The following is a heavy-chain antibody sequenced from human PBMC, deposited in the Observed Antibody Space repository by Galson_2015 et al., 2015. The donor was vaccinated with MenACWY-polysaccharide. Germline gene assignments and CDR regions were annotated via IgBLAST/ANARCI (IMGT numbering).Heavy chain of an antibody. Sequence: SLRLSCAASGFSLGAWYMSWLRQAPGKGLEWLSYISKSGDCIYYGDSVKGRFAISRDNAKNSPYLQLNSLEVEDTAIYYCARGHYGLDVWGQGTTVTVSS. CDR1: GFSLGAWY. CDR2: ISKSGDCI. V-gene: IGHV3-11*01. CDR3: ARGHYGLDV. J-gene: IGHJ6*02.